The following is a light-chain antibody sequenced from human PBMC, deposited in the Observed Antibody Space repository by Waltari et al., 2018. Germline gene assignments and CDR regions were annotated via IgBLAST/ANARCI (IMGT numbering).Light chain of an antibody. J-gene: IGLJ1*01. V-gene: IGLV2-14*01. Sequence: QSALTQPHSVSGSPGQSITISCTGTSSDVGGYNYVSWYQQHPGKAPKLMIDDVSNRPSGVSNRFSGSKSGNTASLTISGLQAEDEADYYCSSYTSSSTAYVFGTGTKVTVL. CDR2: DVS. CDR3: SSYTSSSTAYV. CDR1: SSDVGGYNY.